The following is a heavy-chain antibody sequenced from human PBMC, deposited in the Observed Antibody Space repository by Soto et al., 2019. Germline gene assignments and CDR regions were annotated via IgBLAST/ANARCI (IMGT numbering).Heavy chain of an antibody. J-gene: IGHJ4*02. D-gene: IGHD2-15*01. CDR1: GFTFNTYA. V-gene: IGHV3-23*01. CDR3: AKVIGGTFHLPFDS. CDR2: ISGGGGST. Sequence: GGSLRLSCVTSGFTFNTYAMNWVRQTPGKGLEWVSGISGGGGSTYYADSVKGRFTISRENSNNTLYLQMNSLRAEDTAEYHCAKVIGGTFHLPFDSWGQGTLVTVSS.